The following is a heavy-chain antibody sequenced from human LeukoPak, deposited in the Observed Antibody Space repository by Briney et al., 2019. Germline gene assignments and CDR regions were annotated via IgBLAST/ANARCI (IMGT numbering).Heavy chain of an antibody. D-gene: IGHD2-2*01. CDR3: ARGYCSSTSCYPYYFDY. CDR1: GFTFSSYS. J-gene: IGHJ4*02. V-gene: IGHV3-21*01. Sequence: PGGSLRLSCAASGFTFSSYSMNWVRQAPGKGLEWVSSISSSSSYIYYADSVKGRFTISGDNAKNSLYLQMNSLRAEDTAVYYCARGYCSSTSCYPYYFDYWGQGTLVTVSS. CDR2: ISSSSSYI.